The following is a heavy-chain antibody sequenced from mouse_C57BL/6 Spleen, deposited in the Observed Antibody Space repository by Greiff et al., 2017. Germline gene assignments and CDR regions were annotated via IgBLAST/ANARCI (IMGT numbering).Heavy chain of an antibody. Sequence: QVQLQQSGPELVKPGASVKISCKASGYAFSSSWMNWVKQRPGKGLEWIGRIYPGDGDSNYNGKFKGKATLTADKSSSTAYMQRSSLTSEDSAVYFCARDGGSGDYWGQGTTLTVSS. CDR1: GYAFSSSW. CDR2: IYPGDGDS. V-gene: IGHV1-82*01. D-gene: IGHD1-1*02. J-gene: IGHJ2*01. CDR3: ARDGGSGDY.